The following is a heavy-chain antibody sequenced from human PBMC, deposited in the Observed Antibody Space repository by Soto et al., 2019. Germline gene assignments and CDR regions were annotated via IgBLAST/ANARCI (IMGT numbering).Heavy chain of an antibody. CDR2: IVVGSGNT. CDR1: GFTFTSSA. V-gene: IGHV1-58*01. CDR3: AAKGRGGSSYSRTRHFDY. J-gene: IGHJ4*02. D-gene: IGHD5-18*01. Sequence: SVKVSCKASGFTFTSSAVQWVRQARGQRLEWIGWIVVGSGNTNYAQKFQERVTITRDMSTSTAYMELSSLRSEDTAVYYCAAKGRGGSSYSRTRHFDYWGQGTLVTVYS.